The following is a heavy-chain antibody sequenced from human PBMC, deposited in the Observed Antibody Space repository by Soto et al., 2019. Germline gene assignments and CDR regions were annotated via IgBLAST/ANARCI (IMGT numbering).Heavy chain of an antibody. CDR2: INHSGST. V-gene: IGHV4-34*01. CDR3: TRGLGGFPEN. J-gene: IGHJ4*02. CDR1: GGSLSGYY. Sequence: QVQLQQWGAGLLKPSEALSLTCGVYGGSLSGYYWSWFRQPPGKGLEWIGEINHSGSTTYNPSLKSRVTISIDTSKNQFSLKLSSVTAADTAVYYCTRGLGGFPENCGQGNLVTVSS. D-gene: IGHD6-25*01.